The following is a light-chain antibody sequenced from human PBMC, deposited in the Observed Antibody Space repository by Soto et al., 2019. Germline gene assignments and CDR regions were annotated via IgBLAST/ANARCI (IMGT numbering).Light chain of an antibody. CDR3: SSYTISSTVI. V-gene: IGLV2-14*01. J-gene: IGLJ2*01. Sequence: QSALTQPASVSGSPGQSITISCTGTSSDIGNYNYVSWYQQHPGKAPKLMIYEVSNRPSGVSYRFSGSKSGYTASLTISGLQAEDEADYYCSSYTISSTVIFGGGTKLPS. CDR2: EVS. CDR1: SSDIGNYNY.